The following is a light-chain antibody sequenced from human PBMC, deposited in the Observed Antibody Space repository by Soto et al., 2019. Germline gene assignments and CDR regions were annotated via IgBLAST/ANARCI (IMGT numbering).Light chain of an antibody. J-gene: IGKJ2*01. V-gene: IGKV3-20*01. CDR3: HQYGSLYT. CDR2: GAS. Sequence: EIVLTHSPGTLSLSPGERATLSCRASQSVSSSYLAWYQQKPGQAPRLLIYGASSRATGIPDRFSGSGSGTDFPLTISRLEPEDFAVYYCHQYGSLYTFGQGPKLEI. CDR1: QSVSSSY.